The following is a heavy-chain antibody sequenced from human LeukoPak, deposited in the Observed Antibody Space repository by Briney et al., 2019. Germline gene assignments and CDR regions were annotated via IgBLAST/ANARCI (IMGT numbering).Heavy chain of an antibody. Sequence: GGSLRLSCAASGFTFSSYGMHWVRQAPGKGLEWVAVIWYDGSNKYYADSVKGRFTISRDNSKSTLYLQVNSLRAEDTAVYYCAKHRSVSIFGVVPYYFDHWGQGTLVTVSS. CDR1: GFTFSSYG. J-gene: IGHJ4*02. CDR3: AKHRSVSIFGVVPYYFDH. V-gene: IGHV3-33*06. CDR2: IWYDGSNK. D-gene: IGHD3-3*01.